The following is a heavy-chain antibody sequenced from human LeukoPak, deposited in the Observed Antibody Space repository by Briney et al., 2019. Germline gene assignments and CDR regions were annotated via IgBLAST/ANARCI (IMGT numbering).Heavy chain of an antibody. CDR2: ISAYNGNT. J-gene: IGHJ4*02. V-gene: IGHV1-18*01. D-gene: IGHD2-15*01. CDR1: GYTFTSYG. Sequence: ASVKVSCKASGYTFTSYGISWVRQAPGQGLEWMGWISAYNGNTNYAQKLQGRVTMTTDTSTSTAYMELSSLRSEDTAVYYCARDRRDPSWTLPFDYWGQGTLVTVSS. CDR3: ARDRRDPSWTLPFDY.